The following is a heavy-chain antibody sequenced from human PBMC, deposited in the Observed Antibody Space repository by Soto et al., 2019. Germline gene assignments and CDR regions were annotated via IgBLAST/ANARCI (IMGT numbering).Heavy chain of an antibody. CDR3: ANVPEYNFWSGYRYYFDY. CDR2: INGGGGST. Sequence: VGSLRLSCAASGSTFSNHVMNWVRQAPGKGLEWVSAINGGGGSTFYADSVKGRFTISRDNSKNTLYLQMHSLRADDTAVYYCANVPEYNFWSGYRYYFDYWGQGTLVTVSS. CDR1: GSTFSNHV. D-gene: IGHD3-3*01. J-gene: IGHJ4*02. V-gene: IGHV3-23*01.